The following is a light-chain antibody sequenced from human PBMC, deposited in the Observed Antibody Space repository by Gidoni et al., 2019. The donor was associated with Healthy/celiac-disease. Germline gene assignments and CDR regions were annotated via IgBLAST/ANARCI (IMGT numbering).Light chain of an antibody. V-gene: IGKV3-11*01. J-gene: IGKJ1*01. CDR1: QSVSNY. CDR3: QQRSNWPPWT. CDR2: EAS. Sequence: EIVLTQSPATLSLSPGERATLSCRASQSVSNYLAWYQQKPGQAPRLLIDEASNRATGIPARVSGSGSGTDFTLTNSSLEPEDFAVYYCQQRSNWPPWTFGQGTKVESK.